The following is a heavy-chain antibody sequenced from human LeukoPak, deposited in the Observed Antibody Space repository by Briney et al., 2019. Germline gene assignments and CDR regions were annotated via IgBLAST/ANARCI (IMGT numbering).Heavy chain of an antibody. J-gene: IGHJ4*02. V-gene: IGHV3-33*01. CDR1: GFTFSSYG. CDR3: ARWVVRSGSYYLDY. Sequence: GGSLRLSCVASGFTFSSYGMHWVRQAPGKGLEGVAVIWNDGSNKYYADPVKGRFTISRDNSKNTLYLQMDSLRAEDTAVYYCARWVVRSGSYYLDYWGQGTLVTVSS. D-gene: IGHD3-10*01. CDR2: IWNDGSNK.